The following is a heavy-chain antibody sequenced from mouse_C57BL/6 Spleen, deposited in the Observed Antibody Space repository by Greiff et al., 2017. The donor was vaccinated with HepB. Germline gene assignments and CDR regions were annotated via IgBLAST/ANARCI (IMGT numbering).Heavy chain of an antibody. CDR1: GYSITSGYY. V-gene: IGHV3-6*01. CDR3: AREGGYYGMDDD. CDR2: ISYDGSN. Sequence: EVKLMESGPGLVKPSQSLSLTCSVTGYSITSGYYWNWIRQFPGNKLEWMGYISYDGSNNYNPSLKNRISITRDTSKNQFFLKLNTVTTEDTATYYCAREGGYYGMDDDWGQGTTLTVSS. D-gene: IGHD1-1*01. J-gene: IGHJ2*01.